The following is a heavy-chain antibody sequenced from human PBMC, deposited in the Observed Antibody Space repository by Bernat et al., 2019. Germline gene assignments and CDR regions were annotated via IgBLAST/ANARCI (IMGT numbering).Heavy chain of an antibody. V-gene: IGHV3-33*01. CDR3: ARDRTIGRGGIAYYYGMDV. CDR2: IWYDGSNK. D-gene: IGHD3-10*01. J-gene: IGHJ6*02. Sequence: QVQLVESGGGVVQPGRSLRLSCAASGFTFSSYGMHWVRQAPGKGLEWVAVIWYDGSNKYYADSVKGRFTISRDNSKNTLYLQMNSLRAEDTAVYYCARDRTIGRGGIAYYYGMDVWGQGTTVTVSS. CDR1: GFTFSSYG.